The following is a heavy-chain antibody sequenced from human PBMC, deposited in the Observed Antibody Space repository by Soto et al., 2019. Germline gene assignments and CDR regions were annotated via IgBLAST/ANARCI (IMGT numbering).Heavy chain of an antibody. V-gene: IGHV3-33*08. D-gene: IGHD1-1*01. CDR3: ARGRHRNSAWNRLDF. Sequence: QVHLVESGGGEVQPGKSLRVSCAGSGMSLSPYDVHWVRQAPGMGLEWVAVISSDGSEIFYGDSVKGRFTITRDNSKQTLDLQMDSLRPEDTATYYCARGRHRNSAWNRLDFWGQGILVTVSS. J-gene: IGHJ4*02. CDR1: GMSLSPYD. CDR2: ISSDGSEI.